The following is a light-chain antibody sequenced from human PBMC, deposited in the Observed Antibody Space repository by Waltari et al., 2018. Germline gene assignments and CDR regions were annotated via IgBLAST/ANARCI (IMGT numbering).Light chain of an antibody. J-gene: IGKJ1*01. CDR1: QSVNSW. CDR3: QQYNSYSLWT. Sequence: DIQMTQSPSTLSASIGDRVTITCRASQSVNSWLALYQQKPGKAPKLLVYKASNLDSGVPSRFSGGGSGTEFTLTISSLQPDDFATYYCQQYNSYSLWTFGQGTKVEIK. V-gene: IGKV1-5*03. CDR2: KAS.